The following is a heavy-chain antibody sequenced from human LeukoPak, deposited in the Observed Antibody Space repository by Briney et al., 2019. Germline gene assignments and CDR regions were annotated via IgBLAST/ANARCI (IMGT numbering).Heavy chain of an antibody. CDR3: ARDPGIVVPAYFDY. CDR1: GFSFRSYW. J-gene: IGHJ4*02. CDR2: IKQDGSEK. Sequence: PGGSLRLSCAASGFSFRSYWMTWVRQAPGQGLEWVANIKQDGSEKYYVDSVKGRFTISRDNAKSSLYLQMDSLRAEDTAVYYCARDPGIVVPAYFDYWGQRTLVTVSS. D-gene: IGHD2-2*01. V-gene: IGHV3-7*01.